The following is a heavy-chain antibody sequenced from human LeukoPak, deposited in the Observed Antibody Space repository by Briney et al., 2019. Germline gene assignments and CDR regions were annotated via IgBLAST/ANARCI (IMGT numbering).Heavy chain of an antibody. D-gene: IGHD6-13*01. Sequence: GGSLRLSCAASGFTFSSYEMNWVRQAPGKGLEWVSYISSSGSTIYYADSVKGRFTISRDNAKNSLYLQMNSLRAEDTAVYYCAKAKRRGSWCRISLFGAFDIWGQGTMVTVSS. CDR2: ISSSGSTI. J-gene: IGHJ3*02. V-gene: IGHV3-48*03. CDR1: GFTFSSYE. CDR3: AKAKRRGSWCRISLFGAFDI.